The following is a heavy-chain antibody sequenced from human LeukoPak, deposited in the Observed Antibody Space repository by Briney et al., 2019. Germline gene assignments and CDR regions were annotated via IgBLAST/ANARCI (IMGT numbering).Heavy chain of an antibody. V-gene: IGHV3-74*01. Sequence: GGSLRLSGAASGFTFSGNWMHWVRQAPGKGLVWVSRLDSDASIINYADSVKGRFTISSDNAKNTLYLQMNSLTAEDTAVYYCARVPGYSGYFYGMDVWGQGTTVTVSS. CDR3: ARVPGYSGYFYGMDV. CDR2: LDSDASII. CDR1: GFTFSGNW. D-gene: IGHD5-12*01. J-gene: IGHJ6*02.